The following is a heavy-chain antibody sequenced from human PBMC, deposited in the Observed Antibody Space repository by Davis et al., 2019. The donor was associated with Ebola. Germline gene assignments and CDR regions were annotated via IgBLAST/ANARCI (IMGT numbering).Heavy chain of an antibody. CDR1: GFILTNYA. CDR2: ISSNGGST. J-gene: IGHJ6*02. V-gene: IGHV3-64D*06. D-gene: IGHD3-3*01. Sequence: SCKASGFILTNYAMHWVRQAPGKGLEYVSAISSNGGSTYYADSVKGRFTISRDNFKNTLYLQMSSLRAEDTAVYYCVKTQFLEWSYGMDVWGQGTTVTVSS. CDR3: VKTQFLEWSYGMDV.